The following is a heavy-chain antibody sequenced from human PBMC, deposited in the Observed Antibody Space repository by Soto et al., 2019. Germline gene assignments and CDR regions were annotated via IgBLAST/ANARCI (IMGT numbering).Heavy chain of an antibody. V-gene: IGHV4-30-4*01. J-gene: IGHJ3*02. D-gene: IGHD4-17*01. CDR3: ARGPHGDHVGAFDI. CDR2: IYYSGST. CDR1: GGSISSGDYY. Sequence: QVQLQESGPGLVKPSQTLSLTCTVSGGSISSGDYYWSWIRQPPGKGLEWIGYIYYSGSTYYNPSLKGRVTISVDTSKSQFSLKLSSVTAAATAVYYCARGPHGDHVGAFDIWGQGTMVTVSS.